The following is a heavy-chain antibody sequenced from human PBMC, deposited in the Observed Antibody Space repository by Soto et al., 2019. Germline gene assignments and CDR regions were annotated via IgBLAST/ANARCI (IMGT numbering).Heavy chain of an antibody. J-gene: IGHJ3*02. CDR1: GFTFSSYA. V-gene: IGHV3-23*01. D-gene: IGHD3-16*01. Sequence: GGSLRLSCAASGFTFSSYAMSWVRQAPGKGLEWVSGVSGISNSGGRTFYADSVKGRFTISRDNSKNTLYLQMNSLRAEDTAVYYCAKDRLGGASDAFDIWGQGTMVTVSS. CDR2: ISNSGGRT. CDR3: AKDRLGGASDAFDI.